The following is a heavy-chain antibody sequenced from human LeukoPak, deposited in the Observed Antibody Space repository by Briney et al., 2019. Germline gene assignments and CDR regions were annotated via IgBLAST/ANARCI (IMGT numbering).Heavy chain of an antibody. CDR1: GGTFSSYA. D-gene: IGHD3-22*01. CDR2: IIPIFGTA. Sequence: SVKVSCKASGGTFSSYAISWVRQAPGQGLEWMGGIIPIFGTANYAQKFQGRVTITADESTSTAYMELSSLRSEDTAVYYCARGGYYDSSGYYAQTLYYYYMDVWGKGTTVTISS. CDR3: ARGGYYDSSGYYAQTLYYYYMDV. V-gene: IGHV1-69*13. J-gene: IGHJ6*03.